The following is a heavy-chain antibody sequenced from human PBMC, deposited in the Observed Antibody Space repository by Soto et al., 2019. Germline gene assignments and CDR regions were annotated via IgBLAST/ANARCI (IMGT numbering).Heavy chain of an antibody. CDR3: ARQGRYDVWSGYLYYYYCMDV. Sequence: GESLKISCKGSGYSFTSYWIGWVRQMPGKGLEWMGIIYPGDSDTRYSPSFQGQVTISADKSISTAYLQWSSLKASDTAMYYCARQGRYDVWSGYLYYYYCMDVWGKGTTVTVSS. J-gene: IGHJ6*03. CDR2: IYPGDSDT. D-gene: IGHD3-3*01. CDR1: GYSFTSYW. V-gene: IGHV5-51*01.